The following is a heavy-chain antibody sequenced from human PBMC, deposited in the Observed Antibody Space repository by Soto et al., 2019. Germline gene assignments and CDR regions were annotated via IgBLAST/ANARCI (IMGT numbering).Heavy chain of an antibody. D-gene: IGHD3-16*01. J-gene: IGHJ4*02. CDR2: IHYSGST. Sequence: LSLTSNVLGASMTRSYWTPFRQPKRKGLEWIGDIHYSGSTNYNPSLQGRVTISFDTSKNHFSLRLTSLTASVTAGYYWATLSRRGNYLGYWGQGTLVTVSS. CDR3: ATLSRRGNYLGY. CDR1: GASMTRSY. V-gene: IGHV4-59*01.